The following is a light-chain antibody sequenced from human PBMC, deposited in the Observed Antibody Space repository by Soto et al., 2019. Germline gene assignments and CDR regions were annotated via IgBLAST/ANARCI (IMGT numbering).Light chain of an antibody. CDR3: SSYTSSSTLV. CDR2: EVS. J-gene: IGLJ3*02. CDR1: SSDVGGYNY. V-gene: IGLV2-14*01. Sequence: QSALTQPASVSGSPGQSITISCTGTSSDVGGYNYVSWYQQHPGKAPKLMIYEVSNRPSGVSNRFSGSKSGNTASLTISGLQAEDGADYYCSSYTSSSTLVFGGGPKLTV.